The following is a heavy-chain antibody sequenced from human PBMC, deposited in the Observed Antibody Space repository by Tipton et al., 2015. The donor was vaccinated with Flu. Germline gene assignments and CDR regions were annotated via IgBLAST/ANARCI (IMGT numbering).Heavy chain of an antibody. CDR3: AGGVSGDYGFRYYFDY. D-gene: IGHD4-17*01. CDR1: GYTFTNDG. V-gene: IGHV1-18*01. J-gene: IGHJ4*02. CDR2: ISAYNGDI. Sequence: QLVQSGAEVKKPGASVRVSCKASGYTFTNDGISWVRQAPGQGLEWMGWISAYNGDINYAQKFQGRVTMTTDTSTSTAYMELRSLRSDDTAVYYCAGGVSGDYGFRYYFDYWGQGALVTVSS.